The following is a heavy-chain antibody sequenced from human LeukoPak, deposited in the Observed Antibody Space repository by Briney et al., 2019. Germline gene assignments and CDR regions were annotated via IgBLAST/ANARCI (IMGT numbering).Heavy chain of an antibody. Sequence: PGGSLRLSCAASGFTFSAHWMHWVRQAPGKGLAWVSRISGEGTTTAYADSVKGRFTISRDNAKNTVYLQMNSLRAEDTAVYYCVPAEMEWGQGILVTVSS. V-gene: IGHV3-74*01. CDR3: VPAEME. D-gene: IGHD5-24*01. CDR1: GFTFSAHW. CDR2: ISGEGTTT. J-gene: IGHJ4*02.